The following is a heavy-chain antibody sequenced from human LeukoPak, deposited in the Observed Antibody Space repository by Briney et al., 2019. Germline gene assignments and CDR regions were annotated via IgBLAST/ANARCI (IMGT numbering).Heavy chain of an antibody. J-gene: IGHJ4*02. Sequence: ASVKVSCKASGYTFTGHYMHWVRQAPGQGLEWMGWINPNSGGTNYAQKFQGRVTMTRDTSISTAYMELSRLRSDGTAVYYCARNPIVVVPAHFDYWGQGTLVTVSS. CDR3: ARNPIVVVPAHFDY. CDR1: GYTFTGHY. D-gene: IGHD2-2*01. V-gene: IGHV1-2*02. CDR2: INPNSGGT.